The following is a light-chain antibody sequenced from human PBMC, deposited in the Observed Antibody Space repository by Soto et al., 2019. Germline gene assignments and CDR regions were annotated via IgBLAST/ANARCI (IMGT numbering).Light chain of an antibody. J-gene: IGKJ5*01. V-gene: IGKV3-11*01. CDR3: QQRSNWPPRIT. CDR2: DAS. CDR1: QSVSSY. Sequence: EIVLTRSPATLSLSPGERATLSCRASQSVSSYLAWYQQKPGQAPRLLIYDASNRATGIPARFSGSGSGTDFTLTISSLEPEDFAVYYCQQRSNWPPRITFGQGTRLEMK.